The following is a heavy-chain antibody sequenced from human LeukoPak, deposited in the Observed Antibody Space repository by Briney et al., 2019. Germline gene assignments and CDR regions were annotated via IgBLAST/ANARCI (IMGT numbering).Heavy chain of an antibody. V-gene: IGHV1-2*02. CDR1: GYTFTGYY. Sequence: ASVKVSCKASGYTFTGYYMHWVRQAPGQGLEWMGWINPNSGGTNYAQKFQGRVTMTRDTSISTAYMELSRLRSDDTAVYYCARVRVSRSFSIGGYFDYWGQGTLVTASS. CDR2: INPNSGGT. J-gene: IGHJ4*02. D-gene: IGHD6-6*01. CDR3: ARVRVSRSFSIGGYFDY.